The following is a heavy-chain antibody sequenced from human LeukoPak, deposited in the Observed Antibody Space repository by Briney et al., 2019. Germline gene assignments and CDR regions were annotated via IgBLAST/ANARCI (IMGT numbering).Heavy chain of an antibody. V-gene: IGHV5-51*01. J-gene: IGHJ4*02. CDR3: ARPRRAERDEDF. CDR2: INPDDTNI. D-gene: IGHD1-1*01. Sequence: PGESLKISCKGSGYSFTSYWIGWVRQMPGKGLEWVAMINPDDTNIAYSPSFQGQVTISADRSISTAYLQWSSLKASDTAMYYCARPRRAERDEDFWGQGTLVTVSS. CDR1: GYSFTSYW.